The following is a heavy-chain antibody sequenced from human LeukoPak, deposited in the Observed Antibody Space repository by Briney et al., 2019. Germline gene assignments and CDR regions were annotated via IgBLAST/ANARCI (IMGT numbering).Heavy chain of an antibody. Sequence: PGGSLRLSCAASGFTFSSYWMSWVRQAPGKGLEWVANIKQDGSEKYYVDSVKGRFTISRDNAKNSLYLQMNSLRAEDTAVYYCAREPWYYYYYYMDVWGKGTTVTVSS. CDR2: IKQDGSEK. CDR1: GFTFSSYW. CDR3: AREPWYYYYYYMDV. V-gene: IGHV3-7*01. J-gene: IGHJ6*03.